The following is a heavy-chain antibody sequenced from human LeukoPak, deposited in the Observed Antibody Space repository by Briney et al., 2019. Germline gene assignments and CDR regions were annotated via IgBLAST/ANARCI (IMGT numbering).Heavy chain of an antibody. J-gene: IGHJ1*01. CDR1: GFTFSSFD. CDR2: IPYDGSDQ. CDR3: AREGGRISGWPDGWGYFQH. D-gene: IGHD6-19*01. Sequence: GGSLRLSCAASGFTFSSFDMHWVRQAPGRGLEWVAFIPYDGSDQYYADSVRGRFTISRDNSKNTLYLQMNSLRTEDTAVYYCAREGGRISGWPDGWGYFQHWGQGTLVTVSS. V-gene: IGHV3-30*02.